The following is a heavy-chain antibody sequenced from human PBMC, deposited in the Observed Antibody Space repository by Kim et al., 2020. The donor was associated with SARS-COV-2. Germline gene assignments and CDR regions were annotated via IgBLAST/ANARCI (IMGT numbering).Heavy chain of an antibody. J-gene: IGHJ4*02. CDR2: IYYSGSF. V-gene: IGHV4-39*07. CDR1: GGSISSTSYY. CDR3: ARWGGGILLQYYFDY. D-gene: IGHD4-4*01. Sequence: SETLSLTCTVSGGSISSTSYYWGWIRQPPGKGLEWVGSIYYSGSFYSNPSLKSRVTISLDTSKNQVSLKLSSVSAADTAVYYCARWGGGILLQYYFDYWGQGTLVTVSS.